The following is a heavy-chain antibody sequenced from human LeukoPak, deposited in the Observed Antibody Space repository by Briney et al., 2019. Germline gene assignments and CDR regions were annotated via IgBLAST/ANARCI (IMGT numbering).Heavy chain of an antibody. CDR1: GFTFSSFS. CDR3: AKGRVGANGYYYHGMDV. J-gene: IGHJ6*02. D-gene: IGHD1-26*01. Sequence: GGSLRLSCAATGFTFSSFSMHWVRQAPGKGLEWVAVTSYDGSNKYYADSVKGRFTISRDNSKNTLYLQMNSLRTEDTAVYYCAKGRVGANGYYYHGMDVWGQGTTVTVSS. V-gene: IGHV3-30*18. CDR2: TSYDGSNK.